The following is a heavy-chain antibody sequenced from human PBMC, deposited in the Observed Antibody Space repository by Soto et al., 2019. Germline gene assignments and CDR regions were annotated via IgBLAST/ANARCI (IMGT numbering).Heavy chain of an antibody. CDR1: GGSISSGGYY. V-gene: IGHV4-31*03. Sequence: QVQLQESGPGLVKPSQTLSLTCTVSGGSISSGGYYWSWIRQHPGKGLEWFGYIYYSGSTYYNPYLKSRVTISVDTSKNQLSLKLSSVTAADTAVYYCARDLRDYYDSSGYYAAYFDYWGQGTLVTVS. CDR2: IYYSGST. J-gene: IGHJ4*02. CDR3: ARDLRDYYDSSGYYAAYFDY. D-gene: IGHD3-22*01.